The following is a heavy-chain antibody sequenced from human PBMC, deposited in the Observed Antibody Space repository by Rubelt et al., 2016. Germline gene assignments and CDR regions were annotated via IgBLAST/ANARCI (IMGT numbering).Heavy chain of an antibody. Sequence: QVPGKGLVWVSRINSDGSSTSYVDSVKGRFTISRDNAKNTLYLQMNSLRAEDTAVYYCAKPTSTWITFHYWGQGTLVTVSS. D-gene: IGHD6-13*01. J-gene: IGHJ4*02. CDR2: INSDGSST. V-gene: IGHV3-74*01. CDR3: AKPTSTWITFHY.